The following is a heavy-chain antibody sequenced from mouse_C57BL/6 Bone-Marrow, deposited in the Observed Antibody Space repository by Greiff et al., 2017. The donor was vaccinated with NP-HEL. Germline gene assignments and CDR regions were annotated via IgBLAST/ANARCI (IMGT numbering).Heavy chain of an antibody. CDR1: GYSITSGYY. V-gene: IGHV3-6*01. CDR2: ISYDGSN. CDR3: ARDLQATRYAMDY. J-gene: IGHJ4*01. Sequence: EVKLQESGPGLVKPSQSLSLTCSVTGYSITSGYYWNWIRQFPGNKLEWMGYISYDGSNNYNPSLKNRISITRDPSKNQFFLKLNSVTTEDTATYYCARDLQATRYAMDYWGQGTSVTVSS. D-gene: IGHD3-2*02.